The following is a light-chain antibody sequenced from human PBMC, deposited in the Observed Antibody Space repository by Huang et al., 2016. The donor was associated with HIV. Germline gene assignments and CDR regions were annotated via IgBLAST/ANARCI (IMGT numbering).Light chain of an antibody. CDR1: QSLSGN. V-gene: IGKV3D-15*01. CDR3: QHYNDWPRT. CDR2: ATS. Sequence: EIVMTQSPATLSVSPGEPVALSCRASQSLSGNLAWYQHKPGQTPRLLIYATSIRAAVVPGRFIGSGSGSEFTLTISSLLSEDSAVYYCQHYNDWPRTFGQGTKLEIK. J-gene: IGKJ2*01.